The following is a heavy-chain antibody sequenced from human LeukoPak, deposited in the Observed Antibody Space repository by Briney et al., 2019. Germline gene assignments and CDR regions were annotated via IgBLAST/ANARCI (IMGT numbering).Heavy chain of an antibody. D-gene: IGHD3-16*02. CDR3: ARDREGDYIWGSYRPDWFDP. V-gene: IGHV3-21*01. J-gene: IGHJ5*02. CDR2: ISSSSYI. CDR1: GFTFSSYT. Sequence: PGGSLRLSCAASGFTFSSYTMNWVRQAPGKGLEWVSSISSSSYIYYADSVKGQFTISRDNAKNSLYLQMNSLRAEDTAVYYCARDREGDYIWGSYRPDWFDPWGQGTLVTVSS.